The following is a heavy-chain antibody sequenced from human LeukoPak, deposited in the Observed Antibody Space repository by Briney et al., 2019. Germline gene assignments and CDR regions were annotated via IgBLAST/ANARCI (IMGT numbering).Heavy chain of an antibody. V-gene: IGHV4-4*07. Sequence: PSETLSLTCTVSGGSISSYYWSWIRQPAGKGLEWIGRIYTSGSTNYNPSLKSRVTMSVDTSKNQFSLKLSSVTAADTAVYYCARGRLAPGIAAAGTRYYYYYYMDVWGKGTTVTVSS. D-gene: IGHD6-13*01. J-gene: IGHJ6*03. CDR1: GGSISSYY. CDR2: IYTSGST. CDR3: ARGRLAPGIAAAGTRYYYYYYMDV.